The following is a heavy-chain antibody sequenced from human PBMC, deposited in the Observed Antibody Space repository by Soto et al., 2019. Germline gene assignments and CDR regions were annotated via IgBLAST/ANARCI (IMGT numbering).Heavy chain of an antibody. V-gene: IGHV4-34*01. Sequence: PSETLSLTCAVYGGSFSGYYWSWIRQPPGKGLEWIGEINHSGSTNYNPSLKSRVTISVDTSKNQFSLKLSSVTAADTAVYYCARRGYSYGLFDYWGQGTLVTVS. CDR1: GGSFSGYY. CDR3: ARRGYSYGLFDY. J-gene: IGHJ4*02. D-gene: IGHD5-18*01. CDR2: INHSGST.